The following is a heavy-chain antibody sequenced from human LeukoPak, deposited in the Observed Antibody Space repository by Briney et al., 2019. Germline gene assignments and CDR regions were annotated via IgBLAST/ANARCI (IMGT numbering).Heavy chain of an antibody. V-gene: IGHV1-69*13. Sequence: SVKVSCKASGGTFSSYAISWVRQAPGQGLEWMGGIIPIFGTANYAQKFQGRVTITADESTSTAYMELSSLRSEDTAVYCCASWRNDYGDFIYYYGMDAWGKGTTVTVSS. CDR2: IIPIFGTA. CDR3: ASWRNDYGDFIYYYGMDA. D-gene: IGHD4-17*01. CDR1: GGTFSSYA. J-gene: IGHJ6*04.